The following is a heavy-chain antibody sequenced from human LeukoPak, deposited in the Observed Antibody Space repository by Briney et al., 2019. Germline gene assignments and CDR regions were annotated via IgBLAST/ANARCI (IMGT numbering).Heavy chain of an antibody. CDR3: ARARSRTSTYCLGY. D-gene: IGHD2-21*02. Sequence: ASVKVSCKASGYTFTGYYMHWVRQAPGQGLEWMGWINPNSGGTNYAQKFQGRVTMTRDTSANTAYMEVNSLTSDDTSVYYCARARSRTSTYCLGYWGQGTLVVVSS. CDR1: GYTFTGYY. J-gene: IGHJ4*02. CDR2: INPNSGGT. V-gene: IGHV1-2*02.